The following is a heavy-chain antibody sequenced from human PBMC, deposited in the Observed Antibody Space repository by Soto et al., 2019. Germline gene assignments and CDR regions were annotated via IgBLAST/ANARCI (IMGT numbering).Heavy chain of an antibody. Sequence: GGSLRLSCAASGFTFSSYEMNWVRQAPGKGLEWGSYISSSGSTIYYADSVKGRFIISRDNAKKPLYLQMNSLRAEDTAVYYCARPLERRVHGAVDICSQWTMVTV. CDR1: GFTFSSYE. D-gene: IGHD1-1*01. J-gene: IGHJ3*02. V-gene: IGHV3-48*03. CDR3: ARPLERRVHGAVDI. CDR2: ISSSGSTI.